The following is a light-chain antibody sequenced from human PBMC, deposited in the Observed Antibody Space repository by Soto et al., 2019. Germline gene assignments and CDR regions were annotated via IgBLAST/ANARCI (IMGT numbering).Light chain of an antibody. Sequence: EVVMTLSPATLSVSPGESATLSCRASQSVTSNLAWYQQKPGQAPRLIMFRTSTRATGVPARFSGSGSETEFNITISSLQSEDFAFYYCQQYNQWPRATFGGGTKVDI. CDR3: QQYNQWPRAT. V-gene: IGKV3-15*01. CDR2: RTS. CDR1: QSVTSN. J-gene: IGKJ4*01.